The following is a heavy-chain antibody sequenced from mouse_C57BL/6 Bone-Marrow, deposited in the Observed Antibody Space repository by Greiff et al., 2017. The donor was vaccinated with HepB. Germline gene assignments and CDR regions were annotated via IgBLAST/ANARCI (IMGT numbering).Heavy chain of an antibody. V-gene: IGHV1-18*01. J-gene: IGHJ3*01. Sequence: EVKLMESGPELVKPGASVKIPCKASGYPFTDYNLAWVKQSHGKSLEWIGDINPNNGGTICNQKFKGKATLTVDKSSSTAYMELRSLTSEDTAVYYCARDSSGPAWFAYWGQGTLVTVSA. CDR1: GYPFTDYN. CDR2: INPNNGGT. D-gene: IGHD3-2*02. CDR3: ARDSSGPAWFAY.